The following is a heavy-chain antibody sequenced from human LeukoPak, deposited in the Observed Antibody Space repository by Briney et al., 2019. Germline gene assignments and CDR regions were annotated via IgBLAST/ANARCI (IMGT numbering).Heavy chain of an antibody. J-gene: IGHJ3*02. V-gene: IGHV3-53*05. Sequence: GGFLRLSCAASGFTVSRSYMTWVRQAPGEGLEWVSTIYSGGSTYYADSVTGRFTISRDNSKNTLYLQMNSLRDDDTAVYYCARGLVGTTTAFDIWGQGTMVTVSS. CDR1: GFTVSRSY. D-gene: IGHD1-26*01. CDR2: IYSGGST. CDR3: ARGLVGTTTAFDI.